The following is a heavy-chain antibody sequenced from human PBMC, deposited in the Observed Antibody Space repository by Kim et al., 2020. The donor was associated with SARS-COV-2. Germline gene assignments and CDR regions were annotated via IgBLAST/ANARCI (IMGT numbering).Heavy chain of an antibody. J-gene: IGHJ3*02. CDR3: AKTTINYDYIWGSYRLGAFDI. CDR2: IWYDGSNK. V-gene: IGHV3-33*06. D-gene: IGHD3-16*02. CDR1: GFTFSSYG. Sequence: GGSLRLSCAASGFTFSSYGMHWVRQAPGKGLEWVAVIWYDGSNKYYVDSVKGRFTISRDNSKNTLYLQMNSLRAEDTAVYYCAKTTINYDYIWGSYRLGAFDIWGQGTMVTVSS.